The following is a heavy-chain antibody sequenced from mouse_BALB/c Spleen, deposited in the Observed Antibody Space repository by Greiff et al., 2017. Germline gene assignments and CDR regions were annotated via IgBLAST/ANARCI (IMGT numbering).Heavy chain of an antibody. CDR2: INPNNGGT. Sequence: VQLKQSGPELVKPGASAKIPCKASGYTFTDYNMDWVKQSHGKSLEWIGDINPNNGGTIYNQKFKGKATLTVDKSSSTAYMELRSLTSEDTAVYYCARTVDYDGYYYAMDYWGQGTSVTVSS. V-gene: IGHV1-18*01. D-gene: IGHD2-4*01. CDR1: GYTFTDYN. CDR3: ARTVDYDGYYYAMDY. J-gene: IGHJ4*01.